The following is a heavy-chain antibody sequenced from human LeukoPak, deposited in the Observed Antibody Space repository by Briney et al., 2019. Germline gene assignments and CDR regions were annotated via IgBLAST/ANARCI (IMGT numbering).Heavy chain of an antibody. Sequence: PGGSLRLSCAASGFTFSTYSMNWVRQAPGKGLEWVSYISSSSNTIYYADSVKGRFTISRDNSKNTLYLQMNSLRAEDTAVYYCARESHGGHWGQGTLVTVSS. CDR2: ISSSSNTI. CDR3: ARESHGGH. CDR1: GFTFSTYS. J-gene: IGHJ4*02. D-gene: IGHD3-16*01. V-gene: IGHV3-48*01.